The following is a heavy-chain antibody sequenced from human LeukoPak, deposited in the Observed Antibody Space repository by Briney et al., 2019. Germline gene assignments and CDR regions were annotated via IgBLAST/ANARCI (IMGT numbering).Heavy chain of an antibody. CDR3: AKDRVWNGDYVGNYGMDV. J-gene: IGHJ6*02. Sequence: TGGSLRLSCAASGLTFRSYAMSWVRQAPGKGLEWVSAISGSGSSTYYVDSVKGRFTISRDNSKNTLYLQMNSLRAEDTAVYHCAKDRVWNGDYVGNYGMDVWGQGTTVTVSS. CDR1: GLTFRSYA. V-gene: IGHV3-23*01. D-gene: IGHD4-17*01. CDR2: ISGSGSST.